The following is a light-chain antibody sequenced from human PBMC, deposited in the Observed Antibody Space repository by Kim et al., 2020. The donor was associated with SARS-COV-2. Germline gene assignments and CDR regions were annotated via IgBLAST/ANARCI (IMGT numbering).Light chain of an antibody. Sequence: INMTQSPSSLSASVGDRVTITCRASQSFSNVLNWYQQKPGKAPKLLISAASSLQSGVPSRFRGSGSGTDFTLTISSLQPEDFATYYCQQSYSTPRTFGQGTKVDIK. CDR3: QQSYSTPRT. CDR2: AAS. V-gene: IGKV1-39*01. J-gene: IGKJ1*01. CDR1: QSFSNV.